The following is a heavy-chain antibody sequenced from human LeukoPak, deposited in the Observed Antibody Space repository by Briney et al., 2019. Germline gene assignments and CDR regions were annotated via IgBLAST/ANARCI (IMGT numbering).Heavy chain of an antibody. CDR1: GSPLSDYY. CDR2: INPKTGAT. CDR3: ARLERIWFGEPLRGWYGMDV. J-gene: IGHJ6*02. V-gene: IGHV1-2*02. Sequence: GASVKVSCKASGSPLSDYYLHWVRRAPGQGLEWLGWINPKTGATDYTQNLRARVTMTRDTSISTALMELRSLRSDDTAVYFCARLERIWFGEPLRGWYGMDVWGQGTTVTVSS. D-gene: IGHD3-10*01.